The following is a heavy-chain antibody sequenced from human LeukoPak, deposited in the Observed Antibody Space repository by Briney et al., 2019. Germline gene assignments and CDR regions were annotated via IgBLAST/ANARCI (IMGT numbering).Heavy chain of an antibody. CDR3: AKVPYYYYYMDV. Sequence: ASVKVSCKASGDTFSGYYIHWVRQAPGQGHQWLGWVNPNRGVTNYAQSFEGRVTMTVDTSVSTAYMELTGLTSDDTAIYYCAKVPYYYYYMDVWGNGTTVTVFS. CDR1: GDTFSGYY. D-gene: IGHD4/OR15-4a*01. J-gene: IGHJ6*03. V-gene: IGHV1-2*02. CDR2: VNPNRGVT.